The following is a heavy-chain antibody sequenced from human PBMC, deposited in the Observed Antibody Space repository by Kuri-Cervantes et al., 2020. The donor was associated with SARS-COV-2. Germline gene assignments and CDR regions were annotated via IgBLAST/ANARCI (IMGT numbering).Heavy chain of an antibody. V-gene: IGHV4-59*01. CDR1: GGSISSYY. D-gene: IGHD3-22*01. J-gene: IGHJ3*02. Sequence: ESLKISCTVSGGSISSYYWSWIRQPPGKGLEWIGYIYYSGSTNYNPSLKSRVTISVDTSKNQFSLKLSSVTAADTAVYYCARATMIVVVNGDAFDIWGQGTMATVSS. CDR2: IYYSGST. CDR3: ARATMIVVVNGDAFDI.